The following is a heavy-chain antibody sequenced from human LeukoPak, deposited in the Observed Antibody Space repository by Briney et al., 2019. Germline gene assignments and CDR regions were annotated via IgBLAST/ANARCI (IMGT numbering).Heavy chain of an antibody. V-gene: IGHV3-7*01. D-gene: IGHD5-12*01. CDR3: ARDWGSTGYDLYDS. J-gene: IGHJ4*02. Sequence: GGSLRLSCAASGFIFSNYWMTWVRQAPGKGLEWVAHIRQDGSERHYVDSVKDRFTISRDNAKNSLDLQMDSLRAEDTAVHYCARDWGSTGYDLYDSWGQGTLVTVSS. CDR1: GFIFSNYW. CDR2: IRQDGSER.